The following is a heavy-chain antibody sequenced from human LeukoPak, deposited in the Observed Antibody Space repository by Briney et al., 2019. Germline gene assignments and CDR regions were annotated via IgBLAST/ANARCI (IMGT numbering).Heavy chain of an antibody. Sequence: GGSLRLSCAASGFTFSSYTMHWVRQAPGKGLEWVSLISSSSSYIYYADSVKGRFTISRDNAKNLLYLQMNSLRAEDTAVYYCANRGKYFFDYWGQGTLVTVSS. CDR2: ISSSSSYI. J-gene: IGHJ4*02. CDR3: ANRGKYFFDY. CDR1: GFTFSSYT. D-gene: IGHD1-14*01. V-gene: IGHV3-21*04.